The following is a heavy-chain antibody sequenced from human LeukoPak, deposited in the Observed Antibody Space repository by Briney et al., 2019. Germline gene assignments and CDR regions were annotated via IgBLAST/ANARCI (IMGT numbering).Heavy chain of an antibody. D-gene: IGHD3-22*01. CDR3: ARDPAYYYDSSGYPGDY. J-gene: IGHJ4*02. CDR1: GGTFSSYA. CDR2: IIPIFGTA. Sequence: SVKVSCKASGGTFSSYAISWVRQAPGQGLEWMGGIIPIFGTANYAQKFRGRVTITADKSTSTAYMELSSLRSEDTAVYYCARDPAYYYDSSGYPGDYWGQGTLVTASS. V-gene: IGHV1-69*06.